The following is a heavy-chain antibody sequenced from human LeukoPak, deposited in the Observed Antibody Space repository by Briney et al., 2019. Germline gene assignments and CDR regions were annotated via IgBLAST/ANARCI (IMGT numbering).Heavy chain of an antibody. CDR3: AREGPHYYDSSGYPYYFDY. Sequence: GGSLRLSCAASGFTFSSYSMNWVPQAPGKGLEWVSSISSSSSYIYYADSVKGRFTISRDNAKNSLYLQMNSLRAEDTAVYYCAREGPHYYDSSGYPYYFDYWGQGTLVTVSS. CDR1: GFTFSSYS. CDR2: ISSSSSYI. J-gene: IGHJ4*02. D-gene: IGHD3-22*01. V-gene: IGHV3-21*01.